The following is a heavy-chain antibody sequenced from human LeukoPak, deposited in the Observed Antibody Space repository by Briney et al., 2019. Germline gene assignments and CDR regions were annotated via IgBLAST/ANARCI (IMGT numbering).Heavy chain of an antibody. Sequence: GGSLRLSCAASGFTFSNYAMSWVRQAPGKGLEWVSAISGSGDTTYYADSVKGRFTISRDNSKNTLYLQMNSLRADDTAAYYCAKAKTQAMVLPGNYWGQGTLVTVSS. J-gene: IGHJ4*02. D-gene: IGHD5-18*01. CDR2: ISGSGDTT. CDR1: GFTFSNYA. CDR3: AKAKTQAMVLPGNY. V-gene: IGHV3-23*01.